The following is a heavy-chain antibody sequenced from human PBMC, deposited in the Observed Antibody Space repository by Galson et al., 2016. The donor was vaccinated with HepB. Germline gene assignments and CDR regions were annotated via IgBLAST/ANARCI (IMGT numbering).Heavy chain of an antibody. J-gene: IGHJ4*02. CDR2: IWYDGTKK. D-gene: IGHD1-26*01. CDR3: AREKGYNGPLDY. V-gene: IGHV3-33*01. Sequence: SLRLSCAASGFTFNNFNTHWVRQAPGRGLEWVAFIWYDGTKKYYADSVKGRFTIPRDNSKNTLYLQMNTLRVEDTAVYYCAREKGYNGPLDYWGQGSLVTVSS. CDR1: GFTFNNFN.